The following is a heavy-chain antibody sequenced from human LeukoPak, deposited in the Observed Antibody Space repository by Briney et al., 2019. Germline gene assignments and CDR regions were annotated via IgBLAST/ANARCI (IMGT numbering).Heavy chain of an antibody. CDR3: ARDYRRYSYGTGPFDY. Sequence: GGSLRLSCAASGFTFSSYAMHWVRQAPGKGLEWVAVISYDGSNKYYADSVKGRFTISRDNSKNTLYLQMNSLRAEDTAVYYCARDYRRYSYGTGPFDYWGQGTLVTVSS. J-gene: IGHJ4*02. CDR2: ISYDGSNK. CDR1: GFTFSSYA. D-gene: IGHD5-18*01. V-gene: IGHV3-30-3*01.